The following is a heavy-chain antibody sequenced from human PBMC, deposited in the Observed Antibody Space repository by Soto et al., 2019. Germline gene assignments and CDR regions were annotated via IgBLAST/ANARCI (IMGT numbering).Heavy chain of an antibody. Sequence: QVQLVESGGGVVQPGRSLRLSCAASGFTFSTYGMHWARQAPGEGLEWVAVISYDGINKYYVDSVKGRFTISRDNSKNTLHLQMNSLRGEDTAVYYCASEQTSGSGSYWDYWGQGTLVAVSS. CDR3: ASEQTSGSGSYWDY. CDR1: GFTFSTYG. J-gene: IGHJ4*02. CDR2: ISYDGINK. D-gene: IGHD3-10*01. V-gene: IGHV3-30*03.